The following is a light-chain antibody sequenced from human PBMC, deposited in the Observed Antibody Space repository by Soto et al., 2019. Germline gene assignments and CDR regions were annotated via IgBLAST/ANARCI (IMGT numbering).Light chain of an antibody. CDR1: SSNIGAGYD. Sequence: QPVLTQPPSVSGAPGQRVTISCTGSSSNIGAGYDVHWYQQFPGTAPKVLIYANSNRPSGVPGRFSGSKSGTSAYLAITGLQAEDEADYYCQSYDTSLSGSRVFGGGTKLTVL. CDR2: ANS. V-gene: IGLV1-40*01. J-gene: IGLJ3*02. CDR3: QSYDTSLSGSRV.